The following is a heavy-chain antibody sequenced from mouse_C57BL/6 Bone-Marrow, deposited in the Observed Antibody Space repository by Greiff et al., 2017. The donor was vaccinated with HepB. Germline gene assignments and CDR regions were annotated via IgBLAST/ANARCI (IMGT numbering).Heavy chain of an antibody. CDR2: IYPGSGST. J-gene: IGHJ2*01. CDR3: ARGLFDY. V-gene: IGHV1-55*01. Sequence: QVQLKESGAELVKPGASVKMSCKASGYTFTSYWITWVKQRPGQGLEWIGDIYPGSGSTNYNEKFKSKATLTVDTSSSTAYMQLSSLTSEDSAVYYCARGLFDYWGLGTTLTVSS. D-gene: IGHD3-3*01. CDR1: GYTFTSYW.